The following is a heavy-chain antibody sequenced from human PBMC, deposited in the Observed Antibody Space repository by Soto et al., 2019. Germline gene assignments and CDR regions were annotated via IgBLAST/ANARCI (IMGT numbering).Heavy chain of an antibody. V-gene: IGHV4-34*01. CDR2: INHSGST. Sequence: ETLSLTCAVYGGSFSGYYWSWIRQPPGKGLEWIGEINHSGSTNYNPSLKSRVTISVDTSKNQFSLKLSSVTAADTAVYYCARDRQWLVHGLDYWGQGTLVTVSS. CDR1: GGSFSGYY. D-gene: IGHD6-19*01. CDR3: ARDRQWLVHGLDY. J-gene: IGHJ4*02.